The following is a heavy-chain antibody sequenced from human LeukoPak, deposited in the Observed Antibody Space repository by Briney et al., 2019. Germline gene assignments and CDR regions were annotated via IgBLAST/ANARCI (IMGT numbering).Heavy chain of an antibody. V-gene: IGHV1-69*13. CDR1: GGTFSSYA. D-gene: IGHD3-22*01. J-gene: IGHJ4*02. CDR3: ASKHDSSGYTLGG. CDR2: IIPIFGTA. Sequence: SVKVSCKASGGTFSSYAISWVRQAPGQGLEWMGGIIPIFGTANYAQKFQGRVTITADESTSTVYMELSSLRSEDTAVYYCASKHDSSGYTLGGWGQGTLVTVSS.